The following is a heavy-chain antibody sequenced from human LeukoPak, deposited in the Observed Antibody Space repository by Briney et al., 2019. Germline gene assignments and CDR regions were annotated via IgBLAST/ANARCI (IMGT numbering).Heavy chain of an antibody. Sequence: PSETLSLTCTVFGGSISSYYWSWIRQPPGKGLEWIGYIYYSGSTNYNPSLKSRVTISVDTSKNQFSLKLSSVTAADTAVYYCARGGPYWYFDLWGRGTLVTVSS. V-gene: IGHV4-59*01. J-gene: IGHJ2*01. CDR2: IYYSGST. CDR3: ARGGPYWYFDL. CDR1: GGSISSYY.